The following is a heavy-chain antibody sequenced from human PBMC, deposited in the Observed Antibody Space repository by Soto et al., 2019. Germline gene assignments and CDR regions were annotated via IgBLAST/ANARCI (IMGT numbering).Heavy chain of an antibody. CDR3: ARTYYDFWSGSGGYMDV. Sequence: SETLSLTCTVSGGSISSYYWSWIRQPPGKGLEWIGYIYYSGSTNYNPSLKSRVTISVDTSKNQFSLKLSSVTAADTAVYYCARTYYDFWSGSGGYMDVWGKGTTVTVSS. V-gene: IGHV4-59*01. CDR1: GGSISSYY. J-gene: IGHJ6*03. D-gene: IGHD3-3*01. CDR2: IYYSGST.